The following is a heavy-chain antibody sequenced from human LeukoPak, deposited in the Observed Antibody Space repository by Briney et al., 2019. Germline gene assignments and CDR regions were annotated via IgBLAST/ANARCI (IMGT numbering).Heavy chain of an antibody. D-gene: IGHD6-6*01. Sequence: PSETLSLTCTVSGYSISRGYYRGWIRQPPGEGLEWIGIIYHSGSTYYNPSVKSRFTISVDTSKNQFSRKLSSVTAADTAVYYCARASTSIAARPSNWFDPWGQGTLVTVSS. CDR2: IYHSGST. V-gene: IGHV4-38-2*02. CDR1: GYSISRGYY. J-gene: IGHJ5*02. CDR3: ARASTSIAARPSNWFDP.